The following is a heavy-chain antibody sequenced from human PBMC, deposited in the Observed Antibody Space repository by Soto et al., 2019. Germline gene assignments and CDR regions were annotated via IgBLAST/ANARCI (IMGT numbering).Heavy chain of an antibody. D-gene: IGHD1-26*01. Sequence: GGSLRLSCAASGFTFSSYSMNWVRQAPGKGLEWVSYISSSSSTIYYADSVKGRFTISRDNAKNSLYLQMNSLRAEDTAVYYCARRGGMVASNYYYYGMDVWGQGTTVTVSS. CDR3: ARRGGMVASNYYYYGMDV. CDR1: GFTFSSYS. V-gene: IGHV3-48*01. CDR2: ISSSSSTI. J-gene: IGHJ6*02.